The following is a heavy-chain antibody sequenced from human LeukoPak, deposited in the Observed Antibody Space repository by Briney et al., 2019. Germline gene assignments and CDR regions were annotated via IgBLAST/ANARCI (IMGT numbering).Heavy chain of an antibody. Sequence: ASVKVSCKASGYTFTSYAMHWVRQAPGQRLEWMGWINAGNGNTKYSQKFQGRVTITRDTSASTAYMELSSLRSEDTAVYYCARDQDYDILTGYYRHRYFDYWGQGTLVTVSS. CDR3: ARDQDYDILTGYYRHRYFDY. V-gene: IGHV1-3*01. CDR1: GYTFTSYA. CDR2: INAGNGNT. J-gene: IGHJ4*02. D-gene: IGHD3-9*01.